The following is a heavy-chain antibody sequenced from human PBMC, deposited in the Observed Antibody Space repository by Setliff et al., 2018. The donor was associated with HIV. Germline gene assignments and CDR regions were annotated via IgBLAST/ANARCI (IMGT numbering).Heavy chain of an antibody. J-gene: IGHJ3*02. CDR3: ARRRGRGAFDI. CDR2: IYYSGST. V-gene: IGHV4-39*01. Sequence: PSETLSLTCTVSGGSISSSSYYWGWIRQPPGKGLEWIGSIYYSGSTYYNPSLKSRVTISVDTSKNQFSLKLNSVTAADTAVYYCARRRGRGAFDIWGQGTMVTVSS. CDR1: GGSISSSSYY. D-gene: IGHD3-16*01.